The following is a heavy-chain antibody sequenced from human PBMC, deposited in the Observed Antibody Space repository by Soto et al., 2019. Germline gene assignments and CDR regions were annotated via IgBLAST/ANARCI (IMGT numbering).Heavy chain of an antibody. V-gene: IGHV3-23*01. CDR1: GFTPTTTP. J-gene: IGHJ4*02. D-gene: IGHD3-9*01. Sequence: PWGSLRLSCAGSGFTPTTTPLSWVRQPPGKGLEWVTTTSGTASRTYYVDSVKGRFFISRDNSKNTVTLQMNNLTVDDTAVYYCATSFRYFDNWGQGTRVTVSS. CDR2: TSGTASRT. CDR3: ATSFRYFDN.